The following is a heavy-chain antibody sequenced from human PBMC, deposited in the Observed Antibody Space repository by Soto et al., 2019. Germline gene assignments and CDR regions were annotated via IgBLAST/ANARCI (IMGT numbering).Heavy chain of an antibody. CDR3: ARKVRDYNFDY. Sequence: GASVKVSCKASGYNFNGYYMHWVRQAPGQGLEWMGRINPDTGGTKYAQKFQGRVTMTRDTSISTAYMELSRLRSDDTAFYYCARKVRDYNFDYWGQGALVTVSS. CDR2: INPDTGGT. D-gene: IGHD4-17*01. CDR1: GYNFNGYY. J-gene: IGHJ4*02. V-gene: IGHV1-2*06.